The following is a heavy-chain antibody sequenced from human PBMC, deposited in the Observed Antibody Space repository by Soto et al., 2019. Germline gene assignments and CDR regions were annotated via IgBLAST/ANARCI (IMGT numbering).Heavy chain of an antibody. CDR2: IDQDGSEK. V-gene: IGHV3-7*03. D-gene: IGHD3-10*01. J-gene: IGHJ6*02. Sequence: GGSLRLSCAASGFTFSSYWMNWVRQAPGKGLEWVANIDQDGSEKYYVDSVKGRFTVSRDNAKNSLYLQMNSLRAEDTAVYYCARVNMVRGVRGGYYYYGMDVWGQGTTVTVSS. CDR3: ARVNMVRGVRGGYYYYGMDV. CDR1: GFTFSSYW.